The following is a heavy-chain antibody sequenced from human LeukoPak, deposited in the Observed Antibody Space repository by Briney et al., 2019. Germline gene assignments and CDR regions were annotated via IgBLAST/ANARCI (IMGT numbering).Heavy chain of an antibody. D-gene: IGHD3-16*02. CDR1: GYTFTIYY. CDR2: INPSGGGA. CDR3: ARARDTGDY. V-gene: IGHV1-46*01. J-gene: IGHJ4*02. Sequence: GASVKVSCKASGYTFTIYYIHWVRQAPGQGLEWMGMINPSGGGATYAQKFQGRVTMTRDTSTSTVYMELSSLRSEDTAVYYCARARDTGDYWGQGTLVTVSS.